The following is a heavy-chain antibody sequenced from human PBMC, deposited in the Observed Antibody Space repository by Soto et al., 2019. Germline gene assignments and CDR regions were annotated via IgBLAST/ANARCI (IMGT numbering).Heavy chain of an antibody. Sequence: PSETLSLTCTVSGGYICSSHWSWIRQPPGKGLEWIGYIYYSGSTNYNPSLKSRVTISVDTSKNQFSLWLISVTAADTAIYYSARPNYDTLTGFDYWGQGTLVTVSS. V-gene: IGHV4-59*08. CDR1: GGYICSSH. J-gene: IGHJ4*02. CDR3: ARPNYDTLTGFDY. D-gene: IGHD3-9*01. CDR2: IYYSGST.